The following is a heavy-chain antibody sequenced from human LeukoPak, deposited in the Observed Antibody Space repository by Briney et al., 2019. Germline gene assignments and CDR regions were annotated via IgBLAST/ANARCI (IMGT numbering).Heavy chain of an antibody. D-gene: IGHD3-10*01. J-gene: IGHJ4*02. CDR3: ARGEYYFDY. CDR2: INHSGST. V-gene: IGHV4-34*01. Sequence: PSETLSLTCAVYGGSFSGYYWSWIRQPPGKGLEWIGEINHSGSTNYNPSLKSRVTISVDTSKNQFSLKLSPVTAADTAVYYCARGEYYFDYWGQGTLSPSPQ. CDR1: GGSFSGYY.